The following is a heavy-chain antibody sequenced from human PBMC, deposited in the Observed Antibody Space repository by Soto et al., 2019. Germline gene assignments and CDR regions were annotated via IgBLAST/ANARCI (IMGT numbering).Heavy chain of an antibody. CDR3: ARARSTVYSSGYGYYYYGMDV. V-gene: IGHV1-69*01. CDR1: GGTFSSYA. Sequence: QVQLVQSGAEVKKPGSSVKVSCKASGGTFSSYAISWVRQAPGQGLEWMGGIIPIFGTANYAQKFQGRVTITADESTSAAYRELSSLRSEDTAVYYCARARSTVYSSGYGYYYYGMDVWGQGPTVTVSS. D-gene: IGHD5-18*01. CDR2: IIPIFGTA. J-gene: IGHJ6*02.